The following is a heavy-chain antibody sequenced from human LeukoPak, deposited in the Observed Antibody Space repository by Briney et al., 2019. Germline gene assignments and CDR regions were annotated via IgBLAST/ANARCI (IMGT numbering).Heavy chain of an antibody. D-gene: IGHD6-13*01. CDR3: AKDPHSSSWYYFDS. Sequence: GGSLRLSCAVSGFTFSSNWMNWVRQAPGKGLEWVAVLSDDGSNKFYADSVKGRFTISRDNSKNTLYLQMNSLRAEDTAFYYCAKDPHSSSWYYFDSWGQGTLVTVSS. J-gene: IGHJ4*02. V-gene: IGHV3-30*18. CDR2: LSDDGSNK. CDR1: GFTFSSNW.